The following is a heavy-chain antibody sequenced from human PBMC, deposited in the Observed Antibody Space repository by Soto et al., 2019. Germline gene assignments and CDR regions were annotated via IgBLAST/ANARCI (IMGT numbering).Heavy chain of an antibody. V-gene: IGHV1-69*02. CDR1: GGTFSSYT. J-gene: IGHJ4*02. CDR2: INPILGIT. D-gene: IGHD3-22*01. CDR3: ASNTLRWLLLV. Sequence: SVKVSCKASGGTFSSYTISWVRQAPGQEHEWMGRINPILGITNYAQKFQGRVTMTEDTSTDTAYMELSSLRSEDTAVYYCASNTLRWLLLVWGQGTLVTVSS.